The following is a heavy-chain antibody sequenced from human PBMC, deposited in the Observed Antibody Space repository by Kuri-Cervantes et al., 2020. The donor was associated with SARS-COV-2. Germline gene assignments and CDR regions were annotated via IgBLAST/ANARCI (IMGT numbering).Heavy chain of an antibody. CDR2: IYTSGST. V-gene: IGHV4-61*02. D-gene: IGHD6-13*01. CDR1: SGTISSGSYY. CDR3: ARTSGYSSSWSLYYYYYMDV. J-gene: IGHJ6*03. Sequence: SETLSLTCTVSSGTISSGSYYWSWIRQPAGKGLEWIGRIYTSGSTNYNPSLKSRVAISVDTSKNQFSLKLSSVTAADTAVYYCARTSGYSSSWSLYYYYYMDVWGKGTTVTVSS.